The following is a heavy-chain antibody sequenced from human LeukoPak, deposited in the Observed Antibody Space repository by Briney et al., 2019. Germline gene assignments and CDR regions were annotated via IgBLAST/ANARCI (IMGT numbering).Heavy chain of an antibody. J-gene: IGHJ4*02. CDR2: LYSDGNT. V-gene: IGHV3-53*01. CDR1: GFTVITND. D-gene: IGHD1-14*01. Sequence: GGSLRLSCAASGFTVITNDMTWIRHAPGKGLEWVSVLYSDGNTKYADSVQGRFTISRDNSKNTLYLEMNSLSPDDTAVYYCARGVEPLAANTLAYWGQGTLVTVFS. CDR3: ARGVEPLAANTLAY.